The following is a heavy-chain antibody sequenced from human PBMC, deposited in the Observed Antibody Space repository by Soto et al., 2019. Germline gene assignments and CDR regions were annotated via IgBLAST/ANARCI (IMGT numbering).Heavy chain of an antibody. CDR3: AGHYDFWSGYYSFDY. CDR1: GGSISSSNW. CDR2: IYHSGST. V-gene: IGHV4-4*02. Sequence: QVQLQESGPGLVKPSGTLSLTCAVSGGSISSSNWWSWVRQPPGKGLEWIGEIYHSGSTNYNPSLKSRVTIPVDKSKNQFSLRLSSVTAADTAVYYCAGHYDFWSGYYSFDYWGQGTLVTVSS. J-gene: IGHJ4*02. D-gene: IGHD3-3*01.